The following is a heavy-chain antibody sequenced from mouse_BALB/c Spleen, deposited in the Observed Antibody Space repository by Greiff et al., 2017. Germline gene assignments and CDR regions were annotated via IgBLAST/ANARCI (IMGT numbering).Heavy chain of an antibody. D-gene: IGHD2-4*01. J-gene: IGHJ4*01. V-gene: IGHV1-9*01. CDR1: GYTFSSYW. CDR3: ARSTMIIDY. CDR2: ILPGSGST. Sequence: QVQLQQSGAELMKPGASVTISCKATGYTFSSYWLEWVKQRPGRGLQWIGEILPGSGSTNYNGKFKGKATFTADTSSNTAYMQLSSLTSEDSAVYYCARSTMIIDYWGQGTSVTVSS.